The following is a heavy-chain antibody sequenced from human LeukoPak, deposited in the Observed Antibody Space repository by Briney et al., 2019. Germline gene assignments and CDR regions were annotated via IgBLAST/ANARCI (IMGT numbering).Heavy chain of an antibody. Sequence: PGGSLRLSCAASGFTVSSNYMSWVRQAPGKGLEWVSAIYTGGSTYYAGSVKGRFTISRDNSKNTLYLQMNSLRAEDTAVYYCARDGDRNQIVVVPAAIWYYFDYWGQGTLATVSS. CDR3: ARDGDRNQIVVVPAAIWYYFDY. CDR2: IYTGGST. V-gene: IGHV3-66*01. D-gene: IGHD2-2*01. J-gene: IGHJ4*02. CDR1: GFTVSSNY.